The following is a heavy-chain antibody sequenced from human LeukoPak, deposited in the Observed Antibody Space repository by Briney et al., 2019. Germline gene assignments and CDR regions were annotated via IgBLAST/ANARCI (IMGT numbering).Heavy chain of an antibody. J-gene: IGHJ5*02. V-gene: IGHV1-2*02. CDR1: GYTFTGYY. CDR3: AGEGEYYDFWSGPPPYNWFDP. CDR2: INPNSGGT. D-gene: IGHD3-3*01. Sequence: ASVKVSCKASGYTFTGYYMHWVRQAPGQGLEWMGWINPNSGGTNYAQKFQGRVTMTRDTSISTAYMELSRLRSDDTAVYYCAGEGEYYDFWSGPPPYNWFDPWGQGTLVTVSS.